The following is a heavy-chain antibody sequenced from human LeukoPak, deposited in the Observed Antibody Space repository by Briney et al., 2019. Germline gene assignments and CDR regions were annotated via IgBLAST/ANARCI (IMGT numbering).Heavy chain of an antibody. CDR2: IYYSGST. D-gene: IGHD5-18*01. CDR1: GGSISSYY. CDR3: ARAIHDWFDP. Sequence: SPSETLSLTCTISGGSISSYYWCWIRQPPGKGLEWIGYIYYSGSTNYNPSLKSRVTISVDTSKNQFSLKLSSVTAADTAVYYCARAIHDWFDPWGQGTLVTVSS. V-gene: IGHV4-59*01. J-gene: IGHJ5*02.